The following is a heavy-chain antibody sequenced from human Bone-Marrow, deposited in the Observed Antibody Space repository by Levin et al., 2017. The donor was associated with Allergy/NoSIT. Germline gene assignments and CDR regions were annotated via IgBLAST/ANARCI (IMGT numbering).Heavy chain of an antibody. V-gene: IGHV1-18*01. J-gene: IGHJ5*02. CDR3: ARDLPQGP. CDR1: GYTFISYG. Sequence: PWASVKVSCRASGYTFISYGINWFRQAPGQGLEWMGWIGAYNGDTNFAQNFQGRVTMTTDTSTSTAYMDLRSLRSDDTAVYYCARDLPQGPWGQGTPVTVSS. CDR2: IGAYNGDT.